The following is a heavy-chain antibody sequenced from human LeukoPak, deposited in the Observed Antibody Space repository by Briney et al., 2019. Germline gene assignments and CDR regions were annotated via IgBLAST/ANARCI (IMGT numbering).Heavy chain of an antibody. CDR2: INPNSGGT. CDR1: GYTFTGYY. V-gene: IGHV1-2*02. Sequence: ASVKVSCTASGYTFTGYYMHWVRQAPGQGLEWMGWINPNSGGTNYAQKFQGRVTMTRDTSISTAYMELSRLRSDDTAVYYCARDRVEAPGYYYYGMDVWGQGTTVTVSS. CDR3: ARDRVEAPGYYYYGMDV. J-gene: IGHJ6*02. D-gene: IGHD1-1*01.